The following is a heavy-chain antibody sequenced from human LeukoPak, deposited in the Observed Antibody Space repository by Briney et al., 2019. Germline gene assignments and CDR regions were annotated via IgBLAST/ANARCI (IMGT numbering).Heavy chain of an antibody. J-gene: IGHJ4*02. V-gene: IGHV4-34*01. D-gene: IGHD4-23*01. CDR3: AREDTGGLDH. CDR1: GGSISSYY. CDR2: INHSGST. Sequence: AETLSLTCTVSGGSISSYYWTWIRQPPGKGLEWIGEINHSGSTKYNPSLKSRVTISVDTSKNQFSLKLISVTAADTAVYYCAREDTGGLDHWGQGILITVSP.